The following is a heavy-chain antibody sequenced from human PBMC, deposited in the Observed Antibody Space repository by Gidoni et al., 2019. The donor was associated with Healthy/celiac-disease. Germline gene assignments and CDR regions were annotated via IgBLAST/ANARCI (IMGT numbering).Heavy chain of an antibody. V-gene: IGHV3-33*01. CDR2: IWYDGSNK. CDR1: GFTFSSYG. D-gene: IGHD6-13*01. J-gene: IGHJ6*02. Sequence: QVQLVESGGGVVQPGRSLRLSCAASGFTFSSYGMPWVRQAPGKGLEWVAVIWYDGSNKYYADSVKGRFTISRDNSKNTLYLQMNSLRAEDTAVYYCARDRIAAAGTKYYYYGMDVWGQGTTVTVSS. CDR3: ARDRIAAAGTKYYYYGMDV.